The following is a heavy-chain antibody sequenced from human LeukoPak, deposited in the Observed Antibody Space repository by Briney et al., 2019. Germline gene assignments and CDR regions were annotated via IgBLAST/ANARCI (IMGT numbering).Heavy chain of an antibody. CDR1: GFTFSSYG. D-gene: IGHD6-13*01. J-gene: IGHJ4*02. CDR3: GSIGSSWYEDY. V-gene: IGHV3-33*08. CDR2: IRYDGSNK. Sequence: PGRSLRLSCAASGFTFSSYGMHWVRQAPGKGLEWVAFIRYDGSNKYYADSVKGRFTISRDIAKSSLYLQMNSLSAEDTAVYYCGSIGSSWYEDYCGQGTLVTVSS.